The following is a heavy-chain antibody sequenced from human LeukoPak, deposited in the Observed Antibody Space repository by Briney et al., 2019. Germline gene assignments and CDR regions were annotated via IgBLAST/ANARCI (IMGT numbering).Heavy chain of an antibody. Sequence: ASVKVSCKASGYTFTTYDIGWVRQAPGQGLEWMGWISSYNGNTNYTQRVQGRVTMTTDTSTSTAYMELRSLRSDDTAVYYCARVAYGGSFFDYWGQGTLVTVSS. CDR3: ARVAYGGSFFDY. J-gene: IGHJ4*02. CDR1: GYTFTTYD. CDR2: ISSYNGNT. V-gene: IGHV1-18*01. D-gene: IGHD4-23*01.